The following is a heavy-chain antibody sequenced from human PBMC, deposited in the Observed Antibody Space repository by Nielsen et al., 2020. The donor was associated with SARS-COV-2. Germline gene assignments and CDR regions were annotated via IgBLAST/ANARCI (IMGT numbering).Heavy chain of an antibody. CDR1: GFTFTSSA. J-gene: IGHJ3*02. Sequence: SVKVSCKASGFTFTSSAMQWVRQARGQRLEWIGWIVVGSGNTNYAQKFQERVTITRDMSTSTAYMELSSLRSEDTAVYYCAAGHYYDSSGPIWGQGTMVTVSS. CDR3: AAGHYYDSSGPI. D-gene: IGHD3-22*01. V-gene: IGHV1-58*02. CDR2: IVVGSGNT.